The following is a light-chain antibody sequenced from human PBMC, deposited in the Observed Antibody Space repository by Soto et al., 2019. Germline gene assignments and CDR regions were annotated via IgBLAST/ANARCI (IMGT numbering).Light chain of an antibody. V-gene: IGKV3-15*01. J-gene: IGKJ1*01. CDR2: GAS. CDR1: QSVATN. Sequence: EIVLTQSPATLSLSPGERATLSCRASQSVATNLAWYQQRPGQAPRLLIYGASKRAIGLPARFSGSGSGTEFTLTISSLQSEDFAVYYCQQYNDWPQTLGQGTKVDI. CDR3: QQYNDWPQT.